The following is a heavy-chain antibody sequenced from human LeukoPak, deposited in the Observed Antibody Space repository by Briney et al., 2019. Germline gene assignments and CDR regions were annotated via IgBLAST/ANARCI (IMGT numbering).Heavy chain of an antibody. J-gene: IGHJ4*02. CDR3: ASSPLGATLPGYFDY. D-gene: IGHD1-26*01. CDR1: GDSISSFY. CDR2: IHPSGIT. V-gene: IGHV4-4*07. Sequence: SGTLSLTCTVSGDSISSFYWSWIRQPAGKGLEWIGRIHPSGITNYNPSLESRVTMSADTSKNQFSLKLSSVTAADTAVYYCASSPLGATLPGYFDYWGQGTLVTVSS.